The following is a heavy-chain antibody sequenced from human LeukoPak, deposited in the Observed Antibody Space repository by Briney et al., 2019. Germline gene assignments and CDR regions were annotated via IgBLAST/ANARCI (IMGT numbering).Heavy chain of an antibody. D-gene: IGHD6-13*01. CDR2: IIPIFGTA. CDR3: ARDLIAAAARRFDY. J-gene: IGHJ4*02. Sequence: SVKVSCKASGGTFSSYAISWVRQPPGQGLEWMGGIIPIFGTANYAQKFQGRVTITADTSTSTVYMELTRLTAEDKAVYFCARDLIAAAARRFDYWGQGTLVTVSS. CDR1: GGTFSSYA. V-gene: IGHV1-69*06.